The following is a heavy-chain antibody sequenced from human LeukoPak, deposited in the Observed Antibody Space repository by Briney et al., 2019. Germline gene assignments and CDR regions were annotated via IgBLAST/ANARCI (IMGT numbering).Heavy chain of an antibody. V-gene: IGHV4-59*01. CDR1: GGSISSYY. CDR2: IYYSGST. D-gene: IGHD2-15*01. CDR3: ARDNGGCSGGSCYPFDY. J-gene: IGHJ4*02. Sequence: ETLSLTCTVSGGSISSYYWSWLRQPPGKGLEWIGYIYYSGSTNYNPSLKSRVTISVDTSKNQLSLKLSSVTAADTAVYYCARDNGGCSGGSCYPFDYWGQGILVTVSS.